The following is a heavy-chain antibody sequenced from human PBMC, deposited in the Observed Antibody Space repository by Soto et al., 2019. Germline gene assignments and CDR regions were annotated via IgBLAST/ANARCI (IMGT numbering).Heavy chain of an antibody. D-gene: IGHD3-3*02. CDR3: ARESFSASPNFFDY. J-gene: IGHJ4*02. CDR2: ISLSGSTI. V-gene: IGHV3-48*03. Sequence: VGSLRLSCAASGFAFSNYEMNWVRQAPGKGLEWVSYISLSGSTIYYADSVKGRFTISRDDAKNSLYLQMDGLRADDTAVYYCARESFSASPNFFDYWGQGTLVTVSS. CDR1: GFAFSNYE.